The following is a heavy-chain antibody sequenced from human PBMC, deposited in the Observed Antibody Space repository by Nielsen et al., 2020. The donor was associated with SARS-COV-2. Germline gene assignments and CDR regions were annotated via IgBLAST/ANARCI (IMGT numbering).Heavy chain of an antibody. CDR2: ISGSGGST. V-gene: IGHV3-23*01. CDR3: AKSSWIQLWFRSTHFDY. Sequence: GESLKISCAASGFTFSSYAMSWVRQAPGKGLEWVSAISGSGGSTYYADSVKGRFTISRDNSKNTLYLQMNSLRAEDTAVYYCAKSSWIQLWFRSTHFDYWGQGTLVTVSS. CDR1: GFTFSSYA. J-gene: IGHJ4*02. D-gene: IGHD5-18*01.